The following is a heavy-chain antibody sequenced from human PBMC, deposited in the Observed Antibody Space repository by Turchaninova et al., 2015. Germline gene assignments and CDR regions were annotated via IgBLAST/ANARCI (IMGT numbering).Heavy chain of an antibody. CDR1: GFNFDAFA. V-gene: IGHV3-9*01. J-gene: IGHJ4*02. D-gene: IGHD4-17*01. CDR2: IIWNNVNK. Sequence: EVQLVESGGGLVQPGRSLRLSCAASGFNFDAFAMHWVRQAPGKGLGWVSGIIWNNVNKGFWDFVRGRFTYSRDNAKNSLYLQMNCLRAEDTALYYCAKDKYGDLYYLDYWGQGTLVTVSS. CDR3: AKDKYGDLYYLDY.